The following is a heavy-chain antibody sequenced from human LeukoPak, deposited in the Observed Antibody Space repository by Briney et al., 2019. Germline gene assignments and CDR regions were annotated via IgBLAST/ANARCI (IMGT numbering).Heavy chain of an antibody. CDR2: INHSGST. V-gene: IGHV4-34*01. CDR1: GGSFSGYY. CDR3: AREKDSYGYIGY. D-gene: IGHD5-18*01. Sequence: PSETLSLTCAVYGGSFSGYYWSWIRQPPGKGLEWIGEINHSGSTNYNPSLKSRVTISVDTSKNQFSLKLSSVTAADTAVYYCAREKDSYGYIGYWGQGTLVTVSS. J-gene: IGHJ4*02.